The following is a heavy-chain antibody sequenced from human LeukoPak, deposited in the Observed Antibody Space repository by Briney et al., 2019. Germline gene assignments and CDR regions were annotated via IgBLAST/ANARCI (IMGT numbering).Heavy chain of an antibody. V-gene: IGHV3-23*01. CDR3: AKGGSSSWDYFDH. CDR1: GFTFSSYG. CDR2: ITAISGST. D-gene: IGHD6-13*01. J-gene: IGHJ4*02. Sequence: GGTLRLSCAASGFTFSSYGMSWVRQAPGKGLEWISTITAISGSTYFADSVKGRFTITRDDSKNTLYLQMSSLRAEDTAVYYCAKGGSSSWDYFDHWGQGTLVTVSS.